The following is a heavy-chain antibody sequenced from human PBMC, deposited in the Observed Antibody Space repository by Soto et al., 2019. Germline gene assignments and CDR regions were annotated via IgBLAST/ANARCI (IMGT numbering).Heavy chain of an antibody. D-gene: IGHD1-26*01. J-gene: IGHJ4*01. V-gene: IGHV3-15*05. Sequence: EVQLVESGGGLVKPGGSLRLSCAASGFDFSNGWMSWVRQAPGMGLEWVGSIKSKRDGWTTDYAGPVKGRFTISRDDSKNMLFLQMDSLKIEDTAVYYCSTDAWEWGQGALVTVSS. CDR2: IKSKRDGWTT. CDR1: GFDFSNGW. CDR3: STDAWE.